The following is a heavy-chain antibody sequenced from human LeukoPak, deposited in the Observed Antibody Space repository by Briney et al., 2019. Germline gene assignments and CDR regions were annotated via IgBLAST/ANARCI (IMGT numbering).Heavy chain of an antibody. CDR3: ARIEWERLGRAFDI. CDR1: GFTVSDNY. Sequence: HPGGSLRLSCAASGFTVSDNYMTWVRQAPGKGLEWVSSIYSAGATHYAETVKGRFTISRDNSKNTLYLQMNSLRAEDMAVYYCARIEWERLGRAFDIWGQGTMVTVSS. CDR2: IYSAGAT. J-gene: IGHJ3*02. V-gene: IGHV3-53*01. D-gene: IGHD1-26*01.